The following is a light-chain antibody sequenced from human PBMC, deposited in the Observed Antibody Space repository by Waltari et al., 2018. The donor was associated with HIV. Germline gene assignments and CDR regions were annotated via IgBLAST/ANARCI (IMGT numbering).Light chain of an antibody. CDR3: QVWDSSRDLVV. CDR2: ADD. Sequence: SYVLTQPPSVSVASGQTARITCGGNNIGSKSMYWYQQRPGQAPVLVVYADDDRPSGIPERFSGSNSGNTATLSISRVEAGDEADYYCQVWDSSRDLVVFGGGTKLTVL. V-gene: IGLV3-21*02. CDR1: NIGSKS. J-gene: IGLJ2*01.